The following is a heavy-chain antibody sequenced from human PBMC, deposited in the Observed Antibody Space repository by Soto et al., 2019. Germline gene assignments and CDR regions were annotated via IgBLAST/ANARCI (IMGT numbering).Heavy chain of an antibody. CDR3: AKDSPKAPGRQPFDY. V-gene: IGHV3-21*04. Sequence: GGSLRLSCAASGFTFSSYSMNWVRQAPGKGLEWVSSISSTSTYIFYADSMKGRFTISRDNAKNSLYLQMNSLRAEDTAVYYCAKDSPKAPGRQPFDYWGQGTLVTVSS. CDR1: GFTFSSYS. J-gene: IGHJ4*02. CDR2: ISSTSTYI.